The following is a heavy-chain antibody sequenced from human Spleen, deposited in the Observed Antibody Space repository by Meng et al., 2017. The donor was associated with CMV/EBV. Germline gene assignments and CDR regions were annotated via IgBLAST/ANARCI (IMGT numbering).Heavy chain of an antibody. CDR1: GGSVSSGSYY. CDR2: IYYSGST. CDR3: ARDIVVVPAAMMIYYYYYGMDV. Sequence: GSLRLSCTVSGGSVSSGSYYWSWIRQPPGKELEWIGYIYYSGSTNYNPSLKSRVTISVDTSKNQFSLKLSSVTAADTAVYYCARDIVVVPAAMMIYYYYYGMDVWGQGTTVTVSS. D-gene: IGHD2-2*01. J-gene: IGHJ6*02. V-gene: IGHV4-61*01.